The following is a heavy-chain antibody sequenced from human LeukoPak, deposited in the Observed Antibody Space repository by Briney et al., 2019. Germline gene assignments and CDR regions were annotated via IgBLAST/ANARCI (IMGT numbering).Heavy chain of an antibody. V-gene: IGHV4-59*10. CDR2: IYTSGST. D-gene: IGHD1-26*01. Sequence: PSETLSLTCAVYGGSFSGYYWNWIRQPAGKGLEWIGRIYTSGSTNHNPSLKSRVTMSVDTSKNQFSLKLSSVTAADTAVYYCARVLGSYYVLGAFDIWGQGTMVTVSS. CDR1: GGSFSGYY. J-gene: IGHJ3*02. CDR3: ARVLGSYYVLGAFDI.